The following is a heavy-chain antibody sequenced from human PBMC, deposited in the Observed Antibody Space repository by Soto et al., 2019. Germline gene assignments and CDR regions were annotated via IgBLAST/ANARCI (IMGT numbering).Heavy chain of an antibody. CDR3: ARDTRVDVAVALPDY. CDR1: GGSISSGYYY. CDR2: IYYSGST. D-gene: IGHD6-19*01. V-gene: IGHV4-30-4*01. J-gene: IGHJ4*02. Sequence: SETLSLTCTVSGGSISSGYYYWSWIRQPPGKGLEWIGYIYYSGSTYYNPSLKSRVTISVDTSKNQFSLKLSSVTAADTAVYYCARDTRVDVAVALPDYWGQGTLVTVSS.